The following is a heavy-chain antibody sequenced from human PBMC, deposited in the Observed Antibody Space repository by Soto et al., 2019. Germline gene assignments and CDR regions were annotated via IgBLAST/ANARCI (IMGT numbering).Heavy chain of an antibody. V-gene: IGHV1-69*01. J-gene: IGHJ4*02. CDR1: GGIFNKYA. Sequence: QVQLVQSGAEVKKPGSSVKVSCKASGGIFNKYAFSWVRQSPGQGLEWMGGIIPIFGTTNYAQKFEGRVTIRADAFTSTFVMGLNRLRSEDTAIYCCGRVVIGYSNSPGYDGVDLWGQGTLVTVSS. CDR3: GRVVIGYSNSPGYDGVDL. D-gene: IGHD3-22*01. CDR2: IIPIFGTT.